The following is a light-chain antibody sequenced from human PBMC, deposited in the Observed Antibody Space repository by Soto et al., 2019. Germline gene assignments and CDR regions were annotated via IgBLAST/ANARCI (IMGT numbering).Light chain of an antibody. CDR2: SAS. Sequence: DVQMTQSPSSLSASVGDRVTVTCRASQHIRTYLNWYQRKPGRAPDLLIYSASNLKSGVPSRFSGSGSGTDFTLTISNLQPEDLATYFCQQSFDLPWTFGQGTKVEIK. V-gene: IGKV1-39*01. CDR1: QHIRTY. J-gene: IGKJ1*01. CDR3: QQSFDLPWT.